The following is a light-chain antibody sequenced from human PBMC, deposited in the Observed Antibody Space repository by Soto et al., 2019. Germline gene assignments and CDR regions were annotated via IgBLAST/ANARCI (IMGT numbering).Light chain of an antibody. V-gene: IGKV1-9*01. CDR3: QQLNSYPHT. Sequence: DIQLTQSPSFLSASVGDRVTITCRASQGISSYLAWYQQKPGNAPKLLIYVTSTLQTGVPSRLSGSGSGTEFTLTISSLQPEDFATYYCQQLNSYPHTFGGGTKVEIK. CDR1: QGISSY. CDR2: VTS. J-gene: IGKJ4*01.